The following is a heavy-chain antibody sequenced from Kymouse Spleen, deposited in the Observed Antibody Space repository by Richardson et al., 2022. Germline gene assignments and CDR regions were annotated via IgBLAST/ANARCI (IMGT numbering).Heavy chain of an antibody. CDR2: ISAYNGNT. CDR1: GYTFTSYG. Sequence: QVQLVQSGAEVKKPGASVKVSCKASGYTFTSYGISWVRQAPGQGLEWMGWISAYNGNTNYAQKLQGRVTMTTDTSTSTAYMELRSLRSDDTAVYYCARDSLVEYSSSSGYYYYGMDVWGQGTTVTVSS. D-gene: IGHD6-6*01. CDR3: ARDSLVEYSSSSGYYYYGMDV. V-gene: IGHV1-18*01. J-gene: IGHJ6*02.